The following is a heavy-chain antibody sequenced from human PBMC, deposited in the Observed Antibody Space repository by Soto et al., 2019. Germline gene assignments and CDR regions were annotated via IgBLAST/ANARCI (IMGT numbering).Heavy chain of an antibody. V-gene: IGHV3-30*18. CDR1: GFTFSGYG. CDR3: AKGRGVAVAGSGGMDV. CDR2: ISYDASHI. D-gene: IGHD6-19*01. Sequence: QVQLVESGGGVVQPGRSLRLSCAASGFTFSGYGIHWVRQAPGKGLEWAAVISYDASHIYYADSVKGRFTISRDNSKNTVYLQMNRLRAEDTAVYYCAKGRGVAVAGSGGMDVWGHGTTVTVSS. J-gene: IGHJ6*02.